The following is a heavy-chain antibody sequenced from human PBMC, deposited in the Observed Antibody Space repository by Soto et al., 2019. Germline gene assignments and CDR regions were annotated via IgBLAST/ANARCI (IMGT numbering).Heavy chain of an antibody. J-gene: IGHJ6*03. V-gene: IGHV4-34*01. CDR3: ARGLILWFGELSRRGGYYYYVDL. CDR2: INASGNI. CDR1: GGSFSGYQ. Sequence: QVQLQQWGAGLLKPSETLSLTCAVYGGSFSGYQWTWIRQTPGKGLEWIGEINASGNINYNPSPKRGVTILLDTPKNQLSLKLSSVTAADTAMYYCARGLILWFGELSRRGGYYYYVDLWSKGTAVTVSS. D-gene: IGHD3-10*01.